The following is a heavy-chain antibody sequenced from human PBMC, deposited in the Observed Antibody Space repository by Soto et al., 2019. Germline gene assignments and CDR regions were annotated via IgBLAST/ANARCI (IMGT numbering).Heavy chain of an antibody. V-gene: IGHV1-46*01. CDR1: GYTFTSYY. CDR2: INPSGGST. D-gene: IGHD5-12*01. J-gene: IGHJ6*02. Sequence: ASVKVSRKASGYTFTSYYMHWVRQAPGQGLEWMGIINPSGGSTSYAQKFQGRVTMTRDTSTSTVYMELSSLRSEDTAVYYCARGGMATIPTLDYGMDVWGQGTTVTVSS. CDR3: ARGGMATIPTLDYGMDV.